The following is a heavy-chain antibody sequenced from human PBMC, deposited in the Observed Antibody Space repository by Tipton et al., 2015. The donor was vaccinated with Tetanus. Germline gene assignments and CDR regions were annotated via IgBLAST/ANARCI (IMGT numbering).Heavy chain of an antibody. CDR1: GFPFMTYW. J-gene: IGHJ3*01. CDR3: SRGGLPRPGADAFDF. D-gene: IGHD3-10*01. V-gene: IGHV3-7*01. Sequence: GSLRLSCAASGFPFMTYWMTWVRQAPGKGLEWVANIKRDGSEQHYVDSVKGRFTISRDNAGNSLYLQMDSLRDEDSAVYYCSRGGLPRPGADAFDFWGQGAVVTVSS. CDR2: IKRDGSEQ.